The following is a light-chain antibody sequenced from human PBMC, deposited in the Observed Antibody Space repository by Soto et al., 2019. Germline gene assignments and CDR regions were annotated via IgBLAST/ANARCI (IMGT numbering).Light chain of an antibody. Sequence: QSALTQPASVSGSPGQSITISCTGTSSDVGGYNYVSWYQQHPGKAPKLMIYDVSNRPSGVSNRFSGSKSGNTASLTISGXQAEDEADYYCSSYTTSGSLVFGGGTKLTVL. J-gene: IGLJ2*01. CDR3: SSYTTSGSLV. CDR2: DVS. V-gene: IGLV2-14*01. CDR1: SSDVGGYNY.